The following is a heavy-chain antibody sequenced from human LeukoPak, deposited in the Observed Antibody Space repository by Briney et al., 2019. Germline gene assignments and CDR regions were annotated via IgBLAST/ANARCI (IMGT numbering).Heavy chain of an antibody. CDR3: ARERCSSTSCYPSWGVDY. V-gene: IGHV4-61*02. CDR2: LYTSGST. D-gene: IGHD2-2*01. Sequence: PSETLSLTCTVSGGSISSGSYYWSWIRQPAGKGLEWIGRLYTSGSTNYNPSLKSRVTISVDTPKNQFSLKLSSVTAADTAIYYCARERCSSTSCYPSWGVDYWGQGILVTVSS. CDR1: GGSISSGSYY. J-gene: IGHJ4*02.